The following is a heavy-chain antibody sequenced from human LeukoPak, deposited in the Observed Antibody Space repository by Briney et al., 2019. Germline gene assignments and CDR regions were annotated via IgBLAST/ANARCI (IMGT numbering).Heavy chain of an antibody. Sequence: SETLSLTCTVSGDSISSGDYYWSWIRQPAGKGLEWIGRISSSGSTNYNPSLKSRVTISVDTSKNQFSLKLSSVTAADTAVYYCARQSYPFDYWGQGTLVTVSS. CDR3: ARQSYPFDY. V-gene: IGHV4-61*02. CDR2: ISSSGST. D-gene: IGHD1-26*01. CDR1: GDSISSGDYY. J-gene: IGHJ4*02.